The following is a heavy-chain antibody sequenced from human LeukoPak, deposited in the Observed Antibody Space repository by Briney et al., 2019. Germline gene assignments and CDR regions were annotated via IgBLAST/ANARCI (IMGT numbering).Heavy chain of an antibody. CDR2: IYYSGSA. J-gene: IGHJ4*02. CDR1: GGSIFTTSYY. CDR3: ARRVAVAGRNHFDD. D-gene: IGHD6-19*01. Sequence: SETLSLTCTVAGGSIFTTSYYRDWIRQSPGKGLEWIGSIYYSGSAYHSPSLKSRLTVSVDTSKNQFSLRLTSVTAADTAVYYCARRVAVAGRNHFDDWGQGTLVTVSS. V-gene: IGHV4-39*01.